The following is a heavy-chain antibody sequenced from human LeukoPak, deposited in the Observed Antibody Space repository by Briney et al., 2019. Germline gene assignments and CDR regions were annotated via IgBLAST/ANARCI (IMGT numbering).Heavy chain of an antibody. CDR1: GGSISSSSYY. CDR3: ARDHQVLTGSNWFDP. J-gene: IGHJ5*02. V-gene: IGHV4-39*07. CDR2: IYYSGST. D-gene: IGHD3-9*01. Sequence: PSETLSLTCTVSGGSISSSSYYWGWIRQPPGKGLEWIGSIYYSGSTYYSPSLKSRVTISVDTSKNQFSLKLSSVTAADTAVYYCARDHQVLTGSNWFDPWGQGTLVTVSP.